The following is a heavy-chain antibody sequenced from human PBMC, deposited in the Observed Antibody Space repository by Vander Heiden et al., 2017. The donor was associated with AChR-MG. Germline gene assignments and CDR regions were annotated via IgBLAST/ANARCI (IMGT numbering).Heavy chain of an antibody. Sequence: QVQLVQSGAEVKKPGASVKVSCKASGYTFTSYDINWVRQATGQGLEWMGWMNPNSGNTGYAQKFQGRVTMTRNTSISTAYMELSSLRSEDTAVYYCAKPSRQNYDFWSGYLYYYYYGMDVWGQGTTVTVSS. V-gene: IGHV1-8*01. CDR3: AKPSRQNYDFWSGYLYYYYYGMDV. D-gene: IGHD3-3*01. CDR1: GYTFTSYD. J-gene: IGHJ6*02. CDR2: MNPNSGNT.